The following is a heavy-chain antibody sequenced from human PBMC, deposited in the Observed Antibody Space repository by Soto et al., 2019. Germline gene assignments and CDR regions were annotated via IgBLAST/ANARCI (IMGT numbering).Heavy chain of an antibody. CDR3: ATFYYHSSGYYPYNWFDP. CDR1: GYTLGELS. D-gene: IGHD3-22*01. CDR2: FDPEDDET. Sequence: ASVELSCKVSGYTLGELSVHWVRQAPGKGLEWMGGFDPEDDETIYAQKFQDRVTMTEDTSTDTAYMELSSLRSEDTAMYYCATFYYHSSGYYPYNWFDPWGQGTLVTVSS. J-gene: IGHJ5*02. V-gene: IGHV1-24*01.